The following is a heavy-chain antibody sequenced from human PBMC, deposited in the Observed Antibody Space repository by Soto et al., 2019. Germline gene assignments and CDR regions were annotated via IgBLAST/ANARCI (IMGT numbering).Heavy chain of an antibody. CDR1: RDTFTSYY. CDR3: ARSSGGNFGIIIEGTNWFAP. V-gene: IGHV1-46*01. Sequence: GASVKVSCKAPRDTFTSYYINWVRQAPGQGLEWIGVINPHGGSTVYAQKFQGRVTMTRDTSASTVYMELSSLRSEDTAVYYCARSSGGNFGIIIEGTNWFAPSGPGTLVTVSS. J-gene: IGHJ5*02. CDR2: INPHGGST. D-gene: IGHD1-26*01.